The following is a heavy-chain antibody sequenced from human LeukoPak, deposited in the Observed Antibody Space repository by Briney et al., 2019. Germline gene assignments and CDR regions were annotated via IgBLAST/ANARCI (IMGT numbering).Heavy chain of an antibody. J-gene: IGHJ4*02. CDR1: GFTFTSSA. CDR2: IVVGSGNT. Sequence: SVKVSCKASGFTFTSSAMLWVRQARGQRLEWIGWIVVGSGNTNYAQKFQERVTITRDMSTSTAYMELSSLRSEDTAVYYCAARVSGSYWWYFDYWGQGTLVTVSS. CDR3: AARVSGSYWWYFDY. D-gene: IGHD1-26*01. V-gene: IGHV1-58*02.